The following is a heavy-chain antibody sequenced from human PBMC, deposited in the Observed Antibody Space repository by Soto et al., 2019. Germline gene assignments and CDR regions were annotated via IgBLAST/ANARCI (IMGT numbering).Heavy chain of an antibody. V-gene: IGHV1-2*02. J-gene: IGHJ6*02. D-gene: IGHD1-7*01. CDR3: ARKLELRGSYYYYDMDV. Sequence: ASVKVSCKASGYTFTDYYMHWVRQAPGQGLEWMGWINPNSGGTNYAQKFQGRVTMTRDTSISTAYMELSRLRSDDTAVYYCARKLELRGSYYYYDMDVWGQGTTVTVSS. CDR2: INPNSGGT. CDR1: GYTFTDYY.